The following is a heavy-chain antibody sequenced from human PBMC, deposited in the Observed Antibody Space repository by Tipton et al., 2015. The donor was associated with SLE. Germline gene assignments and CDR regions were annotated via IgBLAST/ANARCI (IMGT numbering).Heavy chain of an antibody. D-gene: IGHD6-19*01. CDR3: ARQMQRCSACPKFFDY. J-gene: IGHJ4*02. CDR1: GVSIDSYF. Sequence: TLSLTCTVSGVSIDSYFWSWVRQPVGRGLEWIGRIYTSGGTHFNPSLKSRVTMSIETSRNQFSLNLGSVTAADTAIYYCARQMQRCSACPKFFDYWGQGTLVTVSS. CDR2: IYTSGGT. V-gene: IGHV4-4*07.